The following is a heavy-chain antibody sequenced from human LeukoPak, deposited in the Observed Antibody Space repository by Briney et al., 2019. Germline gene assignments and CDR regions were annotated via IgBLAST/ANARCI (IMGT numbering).Heavy chain of an antibody. CDR3: ARDLYGYFDY. Sequence: SETLSLTCTVSGGSISSHYWSWIRQPPGKGLEWIGYIYYSGSTNYNPTLKSRVTISVDTSKNQFSLKLSSVTAADTAVYYCARDLYGYFDYWGQGTLVTVSS. V-gene: IGHV4-59*11. D-gene: IGHD2-8*01. CDR1: GGSISSHY. J-gene: IGHJ4*02. CDR2: IYYSGST.